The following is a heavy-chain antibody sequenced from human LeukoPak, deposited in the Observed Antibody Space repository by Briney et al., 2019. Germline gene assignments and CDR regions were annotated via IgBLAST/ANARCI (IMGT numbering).Heavy chain of an antibody. CDR1: GFSLSTSGVG. Sequence: SGPTLVKPTQTLTLTCTFSGFSLSTSGVGEGWIRQPPVKALDWLALIYWNDDKRYSPSLKSRLTITKDTSKNQVVLTMTNMDPVDTATYYCAHRSQVLVGATALYYFDYWGQGTLVTVSS. CDR3: AHRSQVLVGATALYYFDY. CDR2: IYWNDDK. V-gene: IGHV2-5*01. D-gene: IGHD1-26*01. J-gene: IGHJ4*02.